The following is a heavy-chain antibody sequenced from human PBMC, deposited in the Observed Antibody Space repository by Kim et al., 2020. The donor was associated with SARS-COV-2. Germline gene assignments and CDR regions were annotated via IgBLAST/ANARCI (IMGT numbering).Heavy chain of an antibody. D-gene: IGHD4-17*01. CDR3: ARDDYGAAFDL. Sequence: GGSLRLSCAAAGFSFSSYSVNWVRQAPGKGLEWVSSISSRSTYKKYADSVKGRFTVSRDNAKNSLFLQMNNLRAEDTAVYYCARDDYGAAFDLWGQGTMVTVSS. J-gene: IGHJ3*01. V-gene: IGHV3-21*01. CDR2: ISSRSTYK. CDR1: GFSFSSYS.